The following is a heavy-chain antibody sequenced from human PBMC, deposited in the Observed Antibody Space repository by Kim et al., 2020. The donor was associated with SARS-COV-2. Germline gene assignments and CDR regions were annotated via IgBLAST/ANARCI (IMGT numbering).Heavy chain of an antibody. Sequence: GGSLRLSCAASGFTFTTSSMNWVRQAPGKGLEWVSSINSSGTSIRFADSMKGRFTISRDNAKNSLYLQMDSLSAEDTALYYCARAISPGAFDIWGQGTMVTVSS. J-gene: IGHJ3*02. CDR2: INSSGTSI. V-gene: IGHV3-21*01. CDR1: GFTFTTSS. CDR3: ARAISPGAFDI.